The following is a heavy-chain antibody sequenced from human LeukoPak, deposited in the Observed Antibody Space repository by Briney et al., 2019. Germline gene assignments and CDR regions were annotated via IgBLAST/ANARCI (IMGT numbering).Heavy chain of an antibody. J-gene: IGHJ4*02. CDR2: INHSGST. CDR3: ARRPEPGIAVAARVFDY. D-gene: IGHD6-19*01. Sequence: SETLSLTCAVYGGSFSGYYWSWIRQPPGKGLEWIGEINHSGSTNYNPSLKSRVTVSVDTSKNQFSLKLSSVTAADTAVYYCARRPEPGIAVAARVFDYWGQGTLVTVSS. V-gene: IGHV4-34*01. CDR1: GGSFSGYY.